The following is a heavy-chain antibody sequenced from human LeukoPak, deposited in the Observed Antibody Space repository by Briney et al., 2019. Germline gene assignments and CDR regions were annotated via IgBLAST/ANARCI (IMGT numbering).Heavy chain of an antibody. J-gene: IGHJ4*02. V-gene: IGHV3-53*01. CDR2: IYSGGST. Sequence: GGSLRLSCAASGFTVSINYMSWVRQAPGKGLEWVSVIYSGGSTYYADSVKGRFTISRDNSKNTLYLQKNSLRAEDTAVYYCARDHKGRGYYGSGRDYWGQGTLVTVSS. CDR1: GFTVSINY. D-gene: IGHD3-10*01. CDR3: ARDHKGRGYYGSGRDY.